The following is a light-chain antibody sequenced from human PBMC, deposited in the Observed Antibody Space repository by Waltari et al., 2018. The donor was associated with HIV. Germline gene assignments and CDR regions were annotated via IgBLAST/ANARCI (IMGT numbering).Light chain of an antibody. CDR1: SRAVGGYNY. CDR3: SSYTSSSTLVV. V-gene: IGLV2-14*01. Sequence: QSALTQPASVSGSPGQSITITCTGTSRAVGGYNYVSWYQQHPGKAHKLMIYEVSNRPSGVSNRFSGSKSGNTASLTISGLQAEDEADYYCSSYTSSSTLVVFGGGTKLTVL. CDR2: EVS. J-gene: IGLJ2*01.